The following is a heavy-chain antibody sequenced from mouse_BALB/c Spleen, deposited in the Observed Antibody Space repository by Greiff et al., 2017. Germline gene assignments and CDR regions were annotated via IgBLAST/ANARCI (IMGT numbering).Heavy chain of an antibody. D-gene: IGHD2-1*01. Sequence: VKLVESGAELAKPGASVKMSCKASGYTFTSYWMHWVKQRPGQGLEWIGYINPSTGYTEYNQKFKDKATLTADKSSSTAYMQLSSLTSEDSAVYYCARKEWYNYFDYWGQGTTLTVSS. CDR1: GYTFTSYW. J-gene: IGHJ2*01. V-gene: IGHV1-7*01. CDR3: ARKEWYNYFDY. CDR2: INPSTGYT.